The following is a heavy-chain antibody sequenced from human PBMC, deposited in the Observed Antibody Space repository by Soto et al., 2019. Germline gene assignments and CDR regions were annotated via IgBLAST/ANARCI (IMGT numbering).Heavy chain of an antibody. Sequence: SVKVSCKSSGGTFTSYAISCVRQSPGQGLEWMGGIIPIFGTANYAQKFQGRVTITADESTSTAYMELSSLRSEDTAVYYCARGGRFLEWLLLVWGQGTTVTSP. CDR2: IIPIFGTA. D-gene: IGHD3-3*01. V-gene: IGHV1-69*13. J-gene: IGHJ6*02. CDR3: ARGGRFLEWLLLV. CDR1: GGTFTSYA.